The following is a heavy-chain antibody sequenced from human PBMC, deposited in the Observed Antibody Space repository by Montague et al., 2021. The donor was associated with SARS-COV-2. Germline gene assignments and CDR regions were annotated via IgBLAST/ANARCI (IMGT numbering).Heavy chain of an antibody. V-gene: IGHV4-31*03. Sequence: TLSLTCNVSGDSINSGDHYWSWIRQHPGKGLEWIGYIYSSGRTYYNPSLKSRVTISADTSKNQFSLKLSSVTAADTAVYYCASDLHATSGSTYLTPFRFEPWGQGTLVTVSS. CDR2: IYSSGRT. CDR1: GDSINSGDHY. J-gene: IGHJ5*02. CDR3: ASDLHATSGSTYLTPFRFEP. D-gene: IGHD3-22*01.